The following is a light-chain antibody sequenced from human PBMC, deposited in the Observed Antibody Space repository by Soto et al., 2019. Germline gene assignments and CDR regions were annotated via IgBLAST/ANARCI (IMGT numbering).Light chain of an antibody. Sequence: EIVMTQSPATLSVSPGERATLSCRASQSVSSNLAWYQQKPGQAPRLLIYGASTRATGIPARFSGSGSGTEFPLTISSLQSEDFAFYYCQQYNNWPPYTFGQGTKLEIK. CDR1: QSVSSN. V-gene: IGKV3-15*01. CDR3: QQYNNWPPYT. CDR2: GAS. J-gene: IGKJ2*01.